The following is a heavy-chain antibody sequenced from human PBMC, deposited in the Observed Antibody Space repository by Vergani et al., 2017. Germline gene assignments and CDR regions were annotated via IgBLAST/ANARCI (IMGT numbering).Heavy chain of an antibody. CDR1: GGSISSGGYY. D-gene: IGHD2-2*02. J-gene: IGHJ4*02. V-gene: IGHV4-31*03. Sequence: QVQLQESGPGLVKPSQTLSLTCTVSGGSISSGGYYWSWLRPHPGKGLEWIGYIYYSGSTYYNPSLKSRVTISVDTSKNQFSLKLSSVTAADTAVYYCARDGWYCSSTSCYTHFDYWGQGTLVTVSS. CDR2: IYYSGST. CDR3: ARDGWYCSSTSCYTHFDY.